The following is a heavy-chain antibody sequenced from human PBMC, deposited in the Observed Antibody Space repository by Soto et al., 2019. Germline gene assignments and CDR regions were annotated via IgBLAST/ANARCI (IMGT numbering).Heavy chain of an antibody. CDR1: GFTVSNNY. CDR3: GGAAGGGGY. V-gene: IGHV3-53*01. J-gene: IGHJ4*02. Sequence: EVQLVESGGGLIQPGGSLRLSCAVSGFTVSNNYMSWVRQAPGKGLEGVSVIYSGGYTAYGDSVKGRFTISRDNSKNTLLLQMKRLEADAGAGVYGGGAAGGGGYWGQGTLVTVSS. D-gene: IGHD3-10*01. CDR2: IYSGGYT.